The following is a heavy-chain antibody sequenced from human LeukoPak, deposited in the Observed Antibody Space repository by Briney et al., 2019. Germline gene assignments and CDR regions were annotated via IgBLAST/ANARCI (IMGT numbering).Heavy chain of an antibody. D-gene: IGHD7-27*01. CDR1: GYTFTGYY. J-gene: IGHJ4*02. V-gene: IGHV1-2*06. CDR3: VRTPPNWGFDY. CDR2: INPNSGGT. Sequence: ASVKVSCKASGYTFTGYYMHWVRQAPGQGLEWMGRINPNSGGTNYAQKFQGRVTMTSDSSISTAYMELSSLRSEDTAIYYCVRTPPNWGFDYWGQGTLVTVSS.